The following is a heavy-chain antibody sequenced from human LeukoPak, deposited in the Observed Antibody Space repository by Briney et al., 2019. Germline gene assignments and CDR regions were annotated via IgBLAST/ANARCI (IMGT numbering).Heavy chain of an antibody. CDR1: GGTFSSYA. D-gene: IGHD3-9*01. CDR3: ARGRRYDILTGYYKDYYYYYMDV. CDR2: IIPIFGTA. J-gene: IGHJ6*03. Sequence: GASVKVSCKASGGTFSSYAISWVRQAPGQGLEWMGGIIPIFGTANYAQKFQGRVMITADESTSTAYMELSSLRSEDTAVYYCARGRRYDILTGYYKDYYYYYMDVWGKGTTVTISS. V-gene: IGHV1-69*01.